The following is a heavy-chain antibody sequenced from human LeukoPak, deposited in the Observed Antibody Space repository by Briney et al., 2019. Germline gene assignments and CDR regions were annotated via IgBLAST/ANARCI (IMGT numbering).Heavy chain of an antibody. CDR2: IYDSGST. CDR3: ARGLSDIVY. CDR1: GGSIRSSYYY. V-gene: IGHV4-39*01. Sequence: PSETLSLTCTVSGGSIRSSYYYWGWIRQPPGKGLERIGSIYDSGSTYYNPSLKSRVTISVDTSKNQFSLKLNSVTAADTAVYYCARGLSDIVYWGQGTLVTVSS. J-gene: IGHJ4*02. D-gene: IGHD3-22*01.